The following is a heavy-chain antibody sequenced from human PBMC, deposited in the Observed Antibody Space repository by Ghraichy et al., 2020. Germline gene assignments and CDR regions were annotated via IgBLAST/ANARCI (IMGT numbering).Heavy chain of an antibody. J-gene: IGHJ4*02. CDR1: GFTFSSYA. V-gene: IGHV3-30-3*01. CDR3: ARVPTSIYGDYVGGHFDF. D-gene: IGHD4-17*01. CDR2: ISFDGSNK. Sequence: GGSLRLSCAASGFTFSSYAMHWVRQAPGKGLEWVAVISFDGSNKYYADSVKGRFTISRDNSKNTLYLQMNSLRAEDTAVYYCARVPTSIYGDYVGGHFDFWGQGTLVTVSS.